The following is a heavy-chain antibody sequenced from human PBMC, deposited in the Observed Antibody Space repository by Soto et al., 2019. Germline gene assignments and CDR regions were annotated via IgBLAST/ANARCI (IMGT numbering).Heavy chain of an antibody. D-gene: IGHD3-10*01. CDR1: GGTFSSYA. J-gene: IGHJ6*02. CDR2: IIPIFGTA. V-gene: IGHV1-69*12. Sequence: QVQLVQSGAEVKKPGSSVKVSCKASGGTFSSYAISWVRQAPGQGLEWMGGIIPIFGTANYAQKFQGRVTLTADESTSTAYMELSILRSEDTAVYYCASQNYYGSGSYSYYYYGMDVWGQGTTVTVSS. CDR3: ASQNYYGSGSYSYYYYGMDV.